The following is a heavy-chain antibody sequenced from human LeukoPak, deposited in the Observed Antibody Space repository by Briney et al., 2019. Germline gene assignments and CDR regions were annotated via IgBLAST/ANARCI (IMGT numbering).Heavy chain of an antibody. V-gene: IGHV4-39*01. D-gene: IGHD3-9*01. CDR3: ARHLTGYYTPFQH. CDR1: GGSISSGSYY. J-gene: IGHJ1*01. CDR2: IYYSGST. Sequence: SETLSLTCTVSGGSISSGSYYWGWIRQPPGKELEWIGSIYYSGSTYYNPSLKSRVTISIDTSKSQFSLKLSSVTAADTAVYYCARHLTGYYTPFQHWGQGTLVTVSS.